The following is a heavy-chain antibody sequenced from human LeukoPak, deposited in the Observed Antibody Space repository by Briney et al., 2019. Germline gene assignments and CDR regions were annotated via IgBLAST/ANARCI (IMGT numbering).Heavy chain of an antibody. CDR2: ISSSSSYI. V-gene: IGHV3-21*01. CDR3: ARGASAIPFDY. D-gene: IGHD2-21*01. J-gene: IGHJ4*02. Sequence: RGSLRLSCAASGFTFSSYSMNWVRQAPGKGLEWVSSISSSSSYIYYADSVKGRFTISRDNAKNSLYLQMNSLRAEDTAVYYCARGASAIPFDYWGQGTLVTVSS. CDR1: GFTFSSYS.